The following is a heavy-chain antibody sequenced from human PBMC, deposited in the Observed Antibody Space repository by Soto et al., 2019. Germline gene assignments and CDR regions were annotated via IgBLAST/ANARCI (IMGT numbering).Heavy chain of an antibody. CDR1: GYSISRGYY. CDR2: VSHSGRP. CDR3: VVYGDERPDPNSYGLDV. J-gene: IGHJ6*02. D-gene: IGHD4-17*01. Sequence: QVQLQESGPGLVKPSETLSLTCAVSGYSISRGYYWGWIRQPPGKGLEWIGSVSHSGRPYYNPSLRSRVTITRDTSKNQVSLKLNSVTAADTAVYYCVVYGDERPDPNSYGLDVWGQGTTVAVSS. V-gene: IGHV4-38-2*01.